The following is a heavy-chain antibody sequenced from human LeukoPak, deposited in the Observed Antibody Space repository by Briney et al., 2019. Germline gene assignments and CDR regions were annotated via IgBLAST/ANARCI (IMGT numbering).Heavy chain of an antibody. CDR3: ARGFWSASNY. V-gene: IGHV3-48*01. Sequence: QPGGSLRLSCAASGFTFSSYSMNWVRQAPGKGLEWVSYISSSSSTIYYADSVKGRFTISRDNAKNSLYLQMDSLRAEDTAFYYCARGFWSASNYWGQGTLVTVSS. CDR2: ISSSSSTI. D-gene: IGHD3-3*01. CDR1: GFTFSSYS. J-gene: IGHJ4*02.